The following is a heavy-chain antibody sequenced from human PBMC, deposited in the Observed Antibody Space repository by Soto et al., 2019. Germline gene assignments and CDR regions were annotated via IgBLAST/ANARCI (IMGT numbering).Heavy chain of an antibody. V-gene: IGHV3-23*01. CDR1: GFTFSSYA. CDR3: EKYSGSYYEGVAFDY. J-gene: IGHJ4*02. D-gene: IGHD1-26*01. Sequence: AGGSLRLSCAASGFTFSSYAMSWVRQAPGKGLEWVSAISGSGGSTYYADSVKGRFTISRDNSKNTLYLQMNSLRAEDTAVYYCEKYSGSYYEGVAFDYWGQGTLVTVYS. CDR2: ISGSGGST.